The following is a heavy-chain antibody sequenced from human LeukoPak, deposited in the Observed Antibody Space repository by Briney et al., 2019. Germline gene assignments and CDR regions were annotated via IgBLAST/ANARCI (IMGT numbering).Heavy chain of an antibody. J-gene: IGHJ6*04. V-gene: IGHV3-11*04. Sequence: GGSLRLSCAASGFTFSDYYMSWIRQAPGKGLEWVSYIGRSGTTIHYADSVKGRFTISRDNAKNSLYLQMNSLRAEDTAVYYCAELGITMIGGVWGKGTTVTISS. CDR1: GFTFSDYY. CDR2: IGRSGTTI. D-gene: IGHD3-10*02. CDR3: AELGITMIGGV.